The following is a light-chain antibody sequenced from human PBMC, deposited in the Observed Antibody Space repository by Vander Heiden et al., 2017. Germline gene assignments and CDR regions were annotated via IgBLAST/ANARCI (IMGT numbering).Light chain of an antibody. CDR2: DNN. J-gene: IGLJ2*01. V-gene: IGLV1-40*01. CDR3: QSYDSSLSGSV. Sequence: QSVLTQPPPVSRAPVPRVTISCTGTRSNIGVGFDVHWYHHLPGTAPKLLIYDNNNRPSGVPDRFSGSKSGSSASLAITGLQAEDEADYYCQSYDSSLSGSVFGGGTKLTVL. CDR1: RSNIGVGFD.